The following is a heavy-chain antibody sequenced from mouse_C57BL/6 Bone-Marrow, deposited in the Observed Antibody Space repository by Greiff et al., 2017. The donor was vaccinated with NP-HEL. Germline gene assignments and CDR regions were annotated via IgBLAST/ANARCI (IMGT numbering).Heavy chain of an antibody. D-gene: IGHD4-1*01. J-gene: IGHJ1*03. CDR1: GYAFSSSW. CDR3: ARSGDWYFDV. V-gene: IGHV1-82*01. Sequence: QVQLQQSGPELVKPGASVKISCKASGYAFSSSWMNWVKQRPGKGLEWIGRIYPGDGDTNYNGKVKGKATLTADKSSSTAYMQLSSLTSEDSAVYFCARSGDWYFDVWGTGTTVTVSS. CDR2: IYPGDGDT.